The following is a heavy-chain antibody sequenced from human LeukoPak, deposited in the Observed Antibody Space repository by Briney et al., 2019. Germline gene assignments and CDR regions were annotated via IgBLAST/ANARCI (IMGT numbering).Heavy chain of an antibody. CDR2: IYYSGST. V-gene: IGHV4-31*03. D-gene: IGHD2-15*01. CDR3: ARDTGRGYCSGGTCYSGFDP. J-gene: IGHJ5*02. CDR1: GGSTSSGGYY. Sequence: SETLSLTCTVSGGSTSSGGYYWSWIRQRPGKGLEWIGYIYYSGSTDYNPSLKSRVTISIDTSKNQFSLKLSSVTAADTAVYYCARDTGRGYCSGGTCYSGFDPWGQGTLVTVSS.